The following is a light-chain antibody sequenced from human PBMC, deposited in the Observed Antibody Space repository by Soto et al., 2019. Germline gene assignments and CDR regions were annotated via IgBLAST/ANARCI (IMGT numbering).Light chain of an antibody. CDR2: GAF. V-gene: IGKV1-27*01. CDR1: QYIDNH. J-gene: IGKJ1*01. CDR3: QTYDKAPWT. Sequence: DIQMTQSPSSLSASVGGRVSITCRASQYIDNHLAWYQQKAGKSPQLLIFGAFTLQSGVPFRCSGSGSGTDVTLTINNVQPEDVATYYCQTYDKAPWTFGPGTKV.